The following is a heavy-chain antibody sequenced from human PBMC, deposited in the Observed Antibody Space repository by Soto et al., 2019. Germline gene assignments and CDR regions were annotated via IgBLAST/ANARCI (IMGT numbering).Heavy chain of an antibody. CDR1: GEFTVSTSF. D-gene: IGHD1-26*01. CDR2: IYSGGST. V-gene: IGHV3-53*01. CDR3: ASSLNREYYTYAMDC. Sequence: GGSLRLSCAASGEFTVSTSFMGWVRQAPGKGLEWVSVIYSGGSTYYADSVKGRFTISRDNSNNILYLQMNSLRAEDTAVYYCASSLNREYYTYAMDCWCQGTTVNV. J-gene: IGHJ6*02.